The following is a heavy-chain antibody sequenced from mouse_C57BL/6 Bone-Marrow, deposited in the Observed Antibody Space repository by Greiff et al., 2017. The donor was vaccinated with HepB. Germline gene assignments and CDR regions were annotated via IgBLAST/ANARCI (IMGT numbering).Heavy chain of an antibody. CDR1: GYTFTDYN. V-gene: IGHV1-18*01. CDR3: ARGGRYYAMDY. CDR2: INPNNGGT. J-gene: IGHJ4*01. Sequence: EVQLQQSGPELVKPGASVKIPCKASGYTFTDYNMDWVKQSHGKSLEWIGDINPNNGGTIYNQKFKGKATLTVDKSSSTAYMELRSLTSEDTAVYYCARGGRYYAMDYWGQGTSVTVSS.